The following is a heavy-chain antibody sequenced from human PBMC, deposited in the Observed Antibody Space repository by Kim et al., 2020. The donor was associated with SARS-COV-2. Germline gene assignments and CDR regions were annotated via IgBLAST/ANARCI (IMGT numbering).Heavy chain of an antibody. D-gene: IGHD6-6*01. J-gene: IGHJ4*02. CDR1: GFTFSNAW. V-gene: IGHV3-15*01. Sequence: GGSLRLSCAASGFTFSNAWMGWVRQTPGKGLEWVGLIKNKIDGGTTEYAAPVKGRFTISRDDSQNTLYLQMNSLKTEDTAVYYCTTVLEVDYFDYWGQGT. CDR3: TTVLEVDYFDY. CDR2: IKNKIDGGTT.